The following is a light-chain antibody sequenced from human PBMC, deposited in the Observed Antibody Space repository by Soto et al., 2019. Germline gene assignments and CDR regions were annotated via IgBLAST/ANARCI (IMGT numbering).Light chain of an antibody. CDR3: QQEYGAPLT. Sequence: DIVMTQSPDSLAVSLGGRATINCKSSQSLLSNRRNYLVWHQQKPGQPPKVLITWASTRVSGVPDRFSGSGSWTDLTLPIGNLQAEDVAVYSCQQEYGAPLTFVGGNKVEIK. J-gene: IGKJ4*01. CDR1: QSLLSNRRNY. CDR2: WAS. V-gene: IGKV4-1*01.